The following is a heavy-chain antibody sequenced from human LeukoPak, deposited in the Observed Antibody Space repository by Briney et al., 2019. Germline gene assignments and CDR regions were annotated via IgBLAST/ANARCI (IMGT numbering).Heavy chain of an antibody. CDR1: GYSFTSYW. V-gene: IGHV5-51*01. CDR2: IYPGDSDT. Sequence: GESLKISCKGSGYSFTSYWIGWVRQMPGKGLEWMGIIYPGDSDTRYSASFQGQLTISADKSISTAYLQWSSLKASVTAMYYCARPSRGYYFDYWGEGTLVTVSS. CDR3: ARPSRGYYFDY. D-gene: IGHD3-16*01. J-gene: IGHJ4*02.